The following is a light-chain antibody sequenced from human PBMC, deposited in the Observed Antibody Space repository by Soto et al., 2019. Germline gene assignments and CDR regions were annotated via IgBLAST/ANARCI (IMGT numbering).Light chain of an antibody. Sequence: DIQMTQSPSSLSASVGDRVTITCRASQSISSYLNWYQQKPGKAPKLLISAASSLQSGVPSRFGGSGSGTDFTLTISSXXXXXXATYYCQQSYSAPPHTFGGGTKVEXK. CDR3: QQSYSAPPHT. CDR2: AAS. V-gene: IGKV1-39*01. CDR1: QSISSY. J-gene: IGKJ4*01.